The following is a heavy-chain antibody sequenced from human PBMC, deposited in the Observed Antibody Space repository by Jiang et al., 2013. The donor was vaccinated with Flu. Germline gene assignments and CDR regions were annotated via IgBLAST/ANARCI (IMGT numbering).Heavy chain of an antibody. CDR2: IWSNGINK. Sequence: QLVESGGGVVQPGRSLTLSCTASTFTISNYGIHWVRQAPGKGLEWVAVIWSNGINKYYRDSVEGRFTISRDNSRNTVYLQMDSLRAEDTAVYYCARVRPGGSGYPDYWGQGTLVTVSS. V-gene: IGHV3-33*01. CDR1: TFTISNYG. D-gene: IGHD6-25*01. J-gene: IGHJ4*02. CDR3: ARVRPGGSGYPDY.